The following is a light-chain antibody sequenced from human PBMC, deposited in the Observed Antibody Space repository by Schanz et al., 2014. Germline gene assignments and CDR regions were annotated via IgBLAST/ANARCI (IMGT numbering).Light chain of an antibody. J-gene: IGKJ4*01. Sequence: EIVMTQSPATLSVSPGERATLSCRASQSVSSNLAWYQQKPGQAPRLLIYGASTRATGIPARFSGSGSGTEVTLTISSLQSEECAGEYCQQYNNWPLLTFGGGTKVEIK. CDR3: QQYNNWPLLT. CDR2: GAS. CDR1: QSVSSN. V-gene: IGKV3-15*01.